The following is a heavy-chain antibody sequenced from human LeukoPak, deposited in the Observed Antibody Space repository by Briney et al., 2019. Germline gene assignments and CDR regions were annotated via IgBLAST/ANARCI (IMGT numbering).Heavy chain of an antibody. CDR2: IYYSGST. V-gene: IGHV4-59*08. CDR3: ARQISSSSAAFDY. Sequence: SETLSLTCAVSGGSISSYYWSWIRQPPGKGLEWIGYIYYSGSTNYNPSLKSRVPISVDTSKNQFSLKLSSVTAADTAVYYCARQISSSSAAFDYWGQGTLVTVSS. J-gene: IGHJ4*02. CDR1: GGSISSYY. D-gene: IGHD6-6*01.